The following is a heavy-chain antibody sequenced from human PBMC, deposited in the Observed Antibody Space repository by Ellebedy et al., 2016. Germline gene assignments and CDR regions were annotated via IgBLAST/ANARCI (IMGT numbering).Heavy chain of an antibody. CDR1: GGSISSGDYY. Sequence: SETLSLTXTVSGGSISSGDYYWSWIRQPPGKGLEWIGYIYYSGSTYYNPSLKSRVTISVNTSKNQFSLKLSSVTAADTAVYYCARTGSSSSNYWGQGTLVTVSS. CDR3: ARTGSSSSNY. CDR2: IYYSGST. V-gene: IGHV4-30-4*01. J-gene: IGHJ4*02. D-gene: IGHD6-6*01.